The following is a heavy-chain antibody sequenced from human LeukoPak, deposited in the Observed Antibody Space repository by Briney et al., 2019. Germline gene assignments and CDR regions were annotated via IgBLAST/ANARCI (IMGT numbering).Heavy chain of an antibody. CDR2: INHSGST. Sequence: SETLSLTCTVSGYSITSGYYWGWIRQSPGNGLEWIGSINHSGSTYYNPSLKSRVTISVDTSNNHFTLKLNSVTAADTAVYYCARDRPNGYPDYWGQGTLVPVSS. J-gene: IGHJ4*02. CDR3: ARDRPNGYPDY. V-gene: IGHV4-38-2*02. D-gene: IGHD3-22*01. CDR1: GYSITSGYY.